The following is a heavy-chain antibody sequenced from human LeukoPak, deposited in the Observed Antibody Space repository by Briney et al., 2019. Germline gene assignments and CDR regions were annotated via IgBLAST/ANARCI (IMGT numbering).Heavy chain of an antibody. Sequence: GGSLRLSCAASGFTFSIYSMSWIRQAPGKGLEWVSYISSSSSYTNYADSVKGRFTISRDNAKNSLYLQMNSLRAEDTAVYYCARDLGQWLGRDYYFDYWGQGTLVTVSS. V-gene: IGHV3-11*05. CDR3: ARDLGQWLGRDYYFDY. J-gene: IGHJ4*02. CDR1: GFTFSIYS. D-gene: IGHD6-19*01. CDR2: ISSSSSYT.